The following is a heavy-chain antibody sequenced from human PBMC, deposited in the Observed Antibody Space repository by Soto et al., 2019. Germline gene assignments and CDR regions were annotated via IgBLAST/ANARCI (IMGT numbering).Heavy chain of an antibody. V-gene: IGHV3-21*01. D-gene: IGHD3-10*01. J-gene: IGHJ4*02. Sequence: EAQLVESGGGLVKPGGSLRLSCVASGFSFSGHTINWVRQAPGKGLEWVSSISSSSSYIYYADSVKGRFTVSRDNAEKSLYLQMNSLRAEDTAIYYCARCMGFDGSGYAFFDSWGQGTLVTVSS. CDR1: GFSFSGHT. CDR2: ISSSSSYI. CDR3: ARCMGFDGSGYAFFDS.